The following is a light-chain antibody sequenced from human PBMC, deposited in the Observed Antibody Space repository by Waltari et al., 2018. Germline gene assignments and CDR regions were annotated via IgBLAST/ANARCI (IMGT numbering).Light chain of an antibody. CDR3: QQYNNWPS. J-gene: IGKJ3*01. CDR1: HSVSSN. CDR2: YAS. Sequence: EIVMTQSPATLSVSQGERATLSCRASHSVSSNLAWYQQKPGQAPRLLIYYASTRATGIPARFSGSGSGTEFTRTISSLQSEDFAVYYCQQYNNWPSFSPGTKVDIK. V-gene: IGKV3-15*01.